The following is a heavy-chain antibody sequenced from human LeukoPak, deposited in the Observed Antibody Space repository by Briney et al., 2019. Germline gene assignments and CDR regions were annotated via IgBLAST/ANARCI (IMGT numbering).Heavy chain of an antibody. CDR3: AKGRWGLTINNFDL. Sequence: AGGSLRLSCAASGFTFSSYGMSWVRQAPGKGLEWVSVISDRGDSTYYADSVKGRFTISRDSSKNTLYLQMNSLGGEDTALYYCAKGRWGLTINNFDLWGQGTMVTVSS. J-gene: IGHJ3*01. V-gene: IGHV3-23*01. D-gene: IGHD2-21*02. CDR2: ISDRGDST. CDR1: GFTFSSYG.